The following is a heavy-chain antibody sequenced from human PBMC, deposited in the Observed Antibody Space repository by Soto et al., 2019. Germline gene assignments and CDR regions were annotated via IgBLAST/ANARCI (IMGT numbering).Heavy chain of an antibody. D-gene: IGHD3-3*01. V-gene: IGHV4-59*01. CDR3: ARSLRNDFFDY. CDR2: IFFTGST. Sequence: KTSETLSLTCTVSGGSIIRYFWTWIRQPPGKGLEFIGHIFFTGSTSYNPSLKSRVSISLDTSKSQVSLKLSSVTAADTAVYYCARSLRNDFFDYWGQGTLVTVSS. J-gene: IGHJ4*02. CDR1: GGSIIRYF.